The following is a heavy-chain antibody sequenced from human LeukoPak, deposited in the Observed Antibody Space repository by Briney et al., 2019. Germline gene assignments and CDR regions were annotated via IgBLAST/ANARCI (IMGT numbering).Heavy chain of an antibody. Sequence: GGSLRLSCAASGFTFSSYAMHWVRQAPGKGLEWVAVISYDGSNKYYADSVKGRFTISRDNSKNTLYLQMNSLRAEDTAVYYCARDLIGSFGAYGMDVWGKGITVTVSS. CDR1: GFTFSSYA. V-gene: IGHV3-30*04. D-gene: IGHD3-10*01. CDR3: ARDLIGSFGAYGMDV. CDR2: ISYDGSNK. J-gene: IGHJ6*04.